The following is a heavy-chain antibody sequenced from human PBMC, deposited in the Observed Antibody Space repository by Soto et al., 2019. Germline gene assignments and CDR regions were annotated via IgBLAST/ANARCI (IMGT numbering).Heavy chain of an antibody. CDR2: ISGSGGST. CDR3: ARDRYCSSTSCLPNWFDP. D-gene: IGHD2-2*01. J-gene: IGHJ5*02. Sequence: GGSLRLSCAASGFTFSNYAMNWVRQAPGKGLEWVASISGSGGSTYYADSVKGRFTISRDNIKKSLYLQMNSLRAEDTAVYYCARDRYCSSTSCLPNWFDPWGQGTLVTVS. CDR1: GFTFSNYA. V-gene: IGHV3-23*01.